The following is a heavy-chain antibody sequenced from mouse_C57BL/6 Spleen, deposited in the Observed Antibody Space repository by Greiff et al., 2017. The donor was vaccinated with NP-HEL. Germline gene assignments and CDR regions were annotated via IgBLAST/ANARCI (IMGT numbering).Heavy chain of an antibody. CDR3: APGWNYYGSSYDAWFAY. CDR1: GFTFSDYG. D-gene: IGHD1-1*01. J-gene: IGHJ3*01. V-gene: IGHV5-17*01. Sequence: EVKLQESGGGLVKPGGSLKLSCAASGFTFSDYGMHWVRQAPEKGLEWVAYISSGSSTIYYADTVKGRFTISRDNAKNTLFLQMTSLRSEDTAMYYCAPGWNYYGSSYDAWFAYWGQGTLVTVSA. CDR2: ISSGSSTI.